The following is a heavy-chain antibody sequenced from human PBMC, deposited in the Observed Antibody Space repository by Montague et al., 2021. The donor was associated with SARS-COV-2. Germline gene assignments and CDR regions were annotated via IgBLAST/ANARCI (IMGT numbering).Heavy chain of an antibody. J-gene: IGHJ6*02. CDR2: IDYSGNT. V-gene: IGHV4-34*01. D-gene: IGHD3-3*01. Sequence: SETLSLTCAVYGGSFSTYYWAWIRQSPGKGLEWIGNIDYSGNTNYNPSLKSRVSISVDTSSSQFSLYLTPVTAADAAVYYCARDQTVLVWIWYGMDVWGPGTTVTVSS. CDR3: ARDQTVLVWIWYGMDV. CDR1: GGSFSTYY.